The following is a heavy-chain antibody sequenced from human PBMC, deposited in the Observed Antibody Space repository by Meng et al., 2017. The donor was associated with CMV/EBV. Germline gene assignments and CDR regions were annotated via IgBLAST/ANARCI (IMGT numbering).Heavy chain of an antibody. CDR2: IIPILGIA. CDR3: ASARDITGTGRDYYYYYGMDV. CDR1: GGTFSSYA. D-gene: IGHD1-7*01. J-gene: IGHJ6*02. Sequence: SVKVSCKASGGTFSSYAISWVRQAPGQGLEWMGGIIPILGIANYAQKFQGRVTITADKSTSTAYMELSSLRSEDTAVYYCASARDITGTGRDYYYYYGMDVWGQGTTVTVSS. V-gene: IGHV1-69*10.